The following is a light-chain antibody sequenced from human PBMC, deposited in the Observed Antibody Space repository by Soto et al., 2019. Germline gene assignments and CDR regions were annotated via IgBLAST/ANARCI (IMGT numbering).Light chain of an antibody. CDR3: QHYSAWPLT. CDR1: HGIGTA. Sequence: EIVMTQSPATLSVSPGEGATLPCRASHGIGTALAWYQQKPGQTPRLLMYGASIRATGVPARFSGSASGTEFTLTITSLQSEDFAVYYCQHYSAWPLTFGGGTKVESK. J-gene: IGKJ4*01. V-gene: IGKV3-15*01. CDR2: GAS.